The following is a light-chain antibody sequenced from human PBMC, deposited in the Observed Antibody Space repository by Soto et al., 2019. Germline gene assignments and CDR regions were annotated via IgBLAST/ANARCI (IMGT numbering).Light chain of an antibody. V-gene: IGKV3-11*01. J-gene: IGKJ2*01. Sequence: EIVLTQSPATLSLSPGERATLSCRASQTVSSYVAWYQQRHGQAPRLVIYDSSNRAPGVPARFSGSGSVTQFPLTISSLEPEDSAVYYCQQRYNRPPYTFGQGTKLEIK. CDR2: DSS. CDR3: QQRYNRPPYT. CDR1: QTVSSY.